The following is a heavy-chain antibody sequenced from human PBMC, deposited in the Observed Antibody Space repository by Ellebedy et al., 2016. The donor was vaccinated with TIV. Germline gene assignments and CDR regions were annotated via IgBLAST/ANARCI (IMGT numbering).Heavy chain of an antibody. Sequence: GESLKISCAASGFNFYSYWMTWVRQAPGKGLEWVAKIRQEGDEIYYVESVKGRFTISRDNAKSSLFLQMNSLRVEDTAVYYCARRASYGDYAVQVNPWFDPWGQGTLVTVSS. D-gene: IGHD4-17*01. V-gene: IGHV3-7*01. CDR1: GFNFYSYW. J-gene: IGHJ5*02. CDR2: IRQEGDEI. CDR3: ARRASYGDYAVQVNPWFDP.